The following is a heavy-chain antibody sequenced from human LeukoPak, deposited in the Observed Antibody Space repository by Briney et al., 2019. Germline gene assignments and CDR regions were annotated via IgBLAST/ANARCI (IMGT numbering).Heavy chain of an antibody. V-gene: IGHV3-49*04. CDR3: TRDQLRYFDWLLVGMDV. Sequence: GSLRLSCTASGFTFGDYAMSWVRQAPGKGLEWVGFIRSKAYGGTTEYAASVKGRFTISRDDSKSIAYLQMNSLKTEDTAVYYCTRDQLRYFDWLLVGMDVWGKGTTVTVSS. J-gene: IGHJ6*04. CDR2: IRSKAYGGTT. CDR1: GFTFGDYA. D-gene: IGHD3-9*01.